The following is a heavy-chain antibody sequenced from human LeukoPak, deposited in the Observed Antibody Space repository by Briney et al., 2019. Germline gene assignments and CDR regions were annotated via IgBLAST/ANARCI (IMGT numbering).Heavy chain of an antibody. Sequence: GGSLRLSCAPSGFTFRSYSMNGVPQAPGEGLECVSSICSSGGGISYADSGKGRFTSSRDNAKISLYLQMNSLRAEATAVYYCARVYCSGGSCYGSDYFDYWGQGTLVTVSS. CDR1: GFTFRSYS. CDR2: ICSSGGGI. V-gene: IGHV3-21*01. CDR3: ARVYCSGGSCYGSDYFDY. J-gene: IGHJ4*02. D-gene: IGHD2-15*01.